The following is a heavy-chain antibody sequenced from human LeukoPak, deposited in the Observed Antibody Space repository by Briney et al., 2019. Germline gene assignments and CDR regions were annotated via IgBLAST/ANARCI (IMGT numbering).Heavy chain of an antibody. D-gene: IGHD4-11*01. CDR2: INSDGSST. J-gene: IGHJ6*03. CDR3: ARADYSTLDYYYYYMDV. V-gene: IGHV3-74*01. CDR1: GITFTDYA. Sequence: GGSLRLSCVASGITFTDYAINWVRQAPGKGLVWVSRINSDGSSTSYADSVKGRFTISRDNAKNTLYLQMNSLRAEDTAVYYCARADYSTLDYYYYYMDVWGKGTTVTVSS.